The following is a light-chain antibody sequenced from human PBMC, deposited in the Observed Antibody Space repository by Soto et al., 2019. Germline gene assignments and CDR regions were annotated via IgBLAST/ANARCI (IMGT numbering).Light chain of an antibody. CDR3: LLSYSGARPYV. Sequence: QTVVTQEPSLTVSPGGTVTFTCGSSTGPVTSGHYPYWFQQKPGQAPRTLIYDTSKKHFWTPARFSGSLLGGKAALTLSGAQPEDEADYYCLLSYSGARPYVFGTGTKLTVL. CDR2: DTS. V-gene: IGLV7-46*01. CDR1: TGPVTSGHY. J-gene: IGLJ1*01.